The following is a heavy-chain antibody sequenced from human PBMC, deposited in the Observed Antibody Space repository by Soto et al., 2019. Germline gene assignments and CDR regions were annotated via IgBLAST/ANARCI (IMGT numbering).Heavy chain of an antibody. D-gene: IGHD4-17*01. CDR1: GFTFSSYA. V-gene: IGHV3-23*01. CDR2: VSVSGDLS. Sequence: GGSLRLSCAASGFTFSSYAMSWVRQAPGKGLEWNSVVSVSGDLSYYADSVKGRFTISRDNSKNTLYLQMNSLRAEDTAGYYCAKALTTVTRAFDIWGQGTMVTVSS. J-gene: IGHJ3*02. CDR3: AKALTTVTRAFDI.